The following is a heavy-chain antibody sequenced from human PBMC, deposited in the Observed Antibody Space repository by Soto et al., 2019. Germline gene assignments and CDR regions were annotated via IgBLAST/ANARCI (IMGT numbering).Heavy chain of an antibody. CDR2: IKSKTDGGTT. V-gene: IGHV3-15*01. D-gene: IGHD3-10*01. CDR3: TTDVAVLLWFGEFAFDI. CDR1: GFTFSNAW. J-gene: IGHJ3*02. Sequence: GGSLRLSCAASGFTFSNAWMSWVRQAPGKGLEWVGRIKSKTDGGTTDYAAPVKGRFTISRDESKNTLYLQMNSLKTEDTAVYYCTTDVAVLLWFGEFAFDIWGQGTMVTVS.